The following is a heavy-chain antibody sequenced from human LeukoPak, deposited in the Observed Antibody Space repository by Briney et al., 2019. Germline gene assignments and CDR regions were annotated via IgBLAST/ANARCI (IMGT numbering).Heavy chain of an antibody. CDR3: ARDPRGNIWPEYFQR. J-gene: IGHJ1*01. CDR2: VKQDGSEE. V-gene: IGHV3-7*01. CDR1: GFTFSSYA. Sequence: PGGSLRLSCAASGFTFSSYAMSWVRQAPGKGLEWVANVKQDGSEEYYVDSVKGRFTISRDNAKNSLYLQMNSLRAEDTAVYYCARDPRGNIWPEYFQRWGQGTLVTVSS.